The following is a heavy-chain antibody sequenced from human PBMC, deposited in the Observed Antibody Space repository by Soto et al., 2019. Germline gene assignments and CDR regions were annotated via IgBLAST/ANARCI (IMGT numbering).Heavy chain of an antibody. CDR2: INPSGGHT. CDR3: ARGDGTASGTDW. D-gene: IGHD6-13*01. J-gene: IGHJ4*02. CDR1: GNTFSNYY. V-gene: IGHV1-46*01. Sequence: GASVKVSCKASGNTFSNYYIHWVRQAPGQGLEWMGTINPSGGHTTYAQKFLGRVTMTRDSSTSTLYMELTSLRVEDTAVYYCARGDGTASGTDWWGQGTLVTVSS.